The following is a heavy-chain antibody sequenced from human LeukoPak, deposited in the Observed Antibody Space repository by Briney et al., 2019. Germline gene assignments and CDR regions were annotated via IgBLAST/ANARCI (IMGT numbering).Heavy chain of an antibody. CDR1: GFTFDDYG. V-gene: IGHV3-20*04. CDR2: INWNGGST. CDR3: ARDRSITMIVKYAFDI. Sequence: GGSLRLSCAASGFTFDDYGMSWVRQAPGKWLEWVSGINWNGGSTGYADSVKGRFTISRDNAKNSLYLQMNSLRAEDTALYYCARDRSITMIVKYAFDIWGQGTMVTVSS. D-gene: IGHD3-22*01. J-gene: IGHJ3*02.